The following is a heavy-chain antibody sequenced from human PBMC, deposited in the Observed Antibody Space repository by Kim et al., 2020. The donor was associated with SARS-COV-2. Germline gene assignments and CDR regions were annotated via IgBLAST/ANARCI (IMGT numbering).Heavy chain of an antibody. V-gene: IGHV3-30*18. J-gene: IGHJ4*02. D-gene: IGHD5-18*01. CDR1: GFTFSSYG. Sequence: GGSLRLSCAASGFTFSSYGMHWVRQAPGKGLEWVAVISYDGSNKYYADSVKGRFTISRDNSKNTLYLQMNSLRAEDTAVYYCAKGRGYSYGLVYWGQGTLVTVSS. CDR2: ISYDGSNK. CDR3: AKGRGYSYGLVY.